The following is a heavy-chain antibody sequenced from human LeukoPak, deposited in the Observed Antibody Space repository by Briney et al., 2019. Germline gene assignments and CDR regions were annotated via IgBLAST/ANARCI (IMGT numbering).Heavy chain of an antibody. CDR1: GYTFTRYY. CDR3: ASPNSYGLYYFDY. V-gene: IGHV1-46*01. D-gene: IGHD5-18*01. Sequence: EASVKVSRKPSGYTFTRYYMHWVRQAPGQGLEWMGIINPSGGYTTYAQKFQGRVTMTRDTSTSTVYMELSSLRSEDTAVYYCASPNSYGLYYFDYWGQGTLVTVSS. CDR2: INPSGGYT. J-gene: IGHJ4*02.